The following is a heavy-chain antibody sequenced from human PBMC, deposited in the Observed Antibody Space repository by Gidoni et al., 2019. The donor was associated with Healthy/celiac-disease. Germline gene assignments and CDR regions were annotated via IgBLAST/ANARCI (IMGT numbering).Heavy chain of an antibody. V-gene: IGHV3-33*01. J-gene: IGHJ6*02. Sequence: VQLVESGGGVVQPGRSLRLSCAASGFTFSSYGMHWVRQAPGKGLEWVAVIWYDGSNKYYADSVKGRFTISRDNSKNTLYLQMNSLRAEDTAVYYCARENRRYYYDSSGYKTDYYYYGMDVWGQGTTVTVSS. CDR2: IWYDGSNK. CDR1: GFTFSSYG. D-gene: IGHD3-22*01. CDR3: ARENRRYYYDSSGYKTDYYYYGMDV.